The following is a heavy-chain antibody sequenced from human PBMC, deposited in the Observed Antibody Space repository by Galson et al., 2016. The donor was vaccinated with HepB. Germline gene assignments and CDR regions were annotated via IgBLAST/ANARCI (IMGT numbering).Heavy chain of an antibody. CDR2: IWYDATQE. J-gene: IGHJ4*01. V-gene: IGHV3-33*01. Sequence: SLRLSCAASGFSFSSYGMHWVRQAPGKGLEWVAVIWYDATQEYYADSVRGRFTISRDNSKNTVYLQMNSRRAEDTAVYYCASKTGGVLDYWGHGTLVTVSS. CDR3: ASKTGGVLDY. D-gene: IGHD2-8*02. CDR1: GFSFSSYG.